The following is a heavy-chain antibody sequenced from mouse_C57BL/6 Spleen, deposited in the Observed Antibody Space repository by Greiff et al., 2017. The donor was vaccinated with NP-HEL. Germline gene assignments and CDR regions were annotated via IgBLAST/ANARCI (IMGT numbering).Heavy chain of an antibody. Sequence: VQLKESGAELARPGASVKMSCKASGYTFTSYTMHWVKQRPGQGLEWIGYINPSSGYTKYNQKFKDKATLTADKSSSTAYMQLSSLTSEDSAVYYCARRWGDGYTYLMDYWGQGTSVTVSS. D-gene: IGHD2-3*01. CDR2: INPSSGYT. CDR3: ARRWGDGYTYLMDY. V-gene: IGHV1-4*01. J-gene: IGHJ4*01. CDR1: GYTFTSYT.